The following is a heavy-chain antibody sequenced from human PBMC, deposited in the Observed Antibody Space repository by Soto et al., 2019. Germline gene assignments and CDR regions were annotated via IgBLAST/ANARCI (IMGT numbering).Heavy chain of an antibody. CDR1: GFTFSTSA. D-gene: IGHD3-3*01. CDR2: ISGSGAGT. V-gene: IGHV3-23*01. J-gene: IGHJ6*02. CDR3: AKGPTVFGAVISFDYYYGMYV. Sequence: GGSLRLSCTASGFTFSTSAMSWVRQAPGRGPELVSGISGSGAGTYYADSVKGRFTVSRDNSKNTLYLQMSGLRAEDAAVYYCAKGPTVFGAVISFDYYYGMYVWGQGTTVTVSS.